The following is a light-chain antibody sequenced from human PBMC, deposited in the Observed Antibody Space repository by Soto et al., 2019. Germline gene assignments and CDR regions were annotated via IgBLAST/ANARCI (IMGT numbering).Light chain of an antibody. CDR2: SDN. CDR3: AACDDSMNGCV. J-gene: IGLJ1*01. CDR1: SSNIGTYR. V-gene: IGLV1-44*01. Sequence: QSVLTQPPSASGTPGQRVTISCSGSSSNIGTYRVSWYQHFPGTAPRLLIYSDNQRPSGVPDRFSASKSGASAPLGISGLQAENEAYFYCAACDDSMNGCVFGAGTTVIVL.